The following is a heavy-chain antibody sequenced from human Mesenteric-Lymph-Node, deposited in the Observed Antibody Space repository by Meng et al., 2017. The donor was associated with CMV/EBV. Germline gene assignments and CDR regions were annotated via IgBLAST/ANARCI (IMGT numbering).Heavy chain of an antibody. CDR1: GFTFRGYG. Sequence: GESLKISCAASGFTFRGYGMHWVRQAPGKGLEWMAVISHDGSNKYYADSVKGRFTISRDNAKNSLYLQMNSLRAEDTAVYYCARALCSSTSCYYYYGMDVWGQGTTVTVSS. V-gene: IGHV3-30-3*01. D-gene: IGHD2-2*01. J-gene: IGHJ6*02. CDR2: ISHDGSNK. CDR3: ARALCSSTSCYYYYGMDV.